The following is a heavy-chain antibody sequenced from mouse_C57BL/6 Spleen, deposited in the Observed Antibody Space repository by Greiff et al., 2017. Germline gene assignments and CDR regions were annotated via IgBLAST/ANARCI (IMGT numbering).Heavy chain of an antibody. CDR1: GYAFTNYL. CDR3: AREDYYGSSRSMDY. Sequence: VQLQQSGAELVRPGTSVKVSCKASGYAFTNYLIEWVKQRPGQGLEWIGVINPGSGGTNYNEKFKGKATLTADKSSSTAYMQLSSLTSEDSAVYFCAREDYYGSSRSMDYWGQGTSVTVSS. J-gene: IGHJ4*01. CDR2: INPGSGGT. V-gene: IGHV1-54*01. D-gene: IGHD1-1*01.